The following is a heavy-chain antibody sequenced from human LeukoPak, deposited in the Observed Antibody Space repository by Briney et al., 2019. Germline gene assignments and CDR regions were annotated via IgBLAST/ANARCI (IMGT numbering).Heavy chain of an antibody. D-gene: IGHD3-10*01. CDR2: IIPIFGTA. Sequence: ASVKVSCKASGGTFSSYAISWVRQAPGQGLEWMGRIIPIFGTANYAQKFQGRVTITTDESTSTAYMELSSLRSEDTVVYYCASGPHYYGACYWGQGTLVTVSS. CDR1: GGTFSSYA. CDR3: ASGPHYYGACY. V-gene: IGHV1-69*05. J-gene: IGHJ4*02.